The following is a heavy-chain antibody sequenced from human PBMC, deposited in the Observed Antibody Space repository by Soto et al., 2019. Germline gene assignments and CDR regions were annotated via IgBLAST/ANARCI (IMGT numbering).Heavy chain of an antibody. V-gene: IGHV4-31*03. CDR1: GGSINSGGYC. CDR2: ISYGVST. J-gene: IGHJ4*02. Sequence: QVQLQESGPGLVEPSQTLSLTCTVSGGSINSGGYCWSWIRQHPGKGLEWIGCISYGVSTSYTASLWSRVTISVDTSKNQFSLKLSSVTAADTAVYYCSRGILVWGQGTLITVSS. CDR3: SRGILV. D-gene: IGHD5-18*01.